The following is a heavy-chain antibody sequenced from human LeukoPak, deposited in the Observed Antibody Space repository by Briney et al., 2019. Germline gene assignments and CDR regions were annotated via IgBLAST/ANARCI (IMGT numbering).Heavy chain of an antibody. D-gene: IGHD1-26*01. CDR1: GFTFSTYA. J-gene: IGHJ6*02. V-gene: IGHV3-23*01. Sequence: GGSLRLSCAASGFTFSTYAMTWVRQAPGKGLEWVSLISDSGANKHYADPVKGRFTISRDNSKNTVSLQMNSLRAEGTAVYYCAKDVRVGGGGMDVWGQGTPVTVSS. CDR2: ISDSGANK. CDR3: AKDVRVGGGGMDV.